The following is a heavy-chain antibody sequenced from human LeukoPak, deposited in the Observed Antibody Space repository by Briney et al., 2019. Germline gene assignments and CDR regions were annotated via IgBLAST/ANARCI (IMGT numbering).Heavy chain of an antibody. CDR1: GYTFTSYG. CDR3: ARDRMDTGTYFDY. J-gene: IGHJ4*02. D-gene: IGHD5-18*01. V-gene: IGHV1-18*04. CDR2: ISPHNGNG. Sequence: ASVKVSCKASGYTFTSYGISWVRQAPGQGPEWMGWISPHNGNGKFAQKLQGRVTMTTDKSTRTAYMELRTLRSDDTAVYYCARDRMDTGTYFDYWGQGTLVTVSS.